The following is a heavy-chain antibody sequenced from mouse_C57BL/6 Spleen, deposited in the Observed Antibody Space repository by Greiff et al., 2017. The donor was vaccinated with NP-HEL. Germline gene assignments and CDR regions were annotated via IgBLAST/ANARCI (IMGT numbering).Heavy chain of an antibody. D-gene: IGHD4-1*01. Sequence: VQRVESGPELVKPGASVKISCKASGYAFSSSWMNWVKQRPGKGLEWIGRIYPGDGDTNYNGKFKGKATLTADKSSSTAYMQLRSLTSEDSAVDFCAREYRLGRRYFDVWGTGTTVTVAS. J-gene: IGHJ1*03. CDR3: AREYRLGRRYFDV. CDR1: GYAFSSSW. CDR2: IYPGDGDT. V-gene: IGHV1-82*01.